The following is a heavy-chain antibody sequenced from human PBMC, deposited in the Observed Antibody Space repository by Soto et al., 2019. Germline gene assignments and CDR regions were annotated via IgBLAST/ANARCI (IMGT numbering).Heavy chain of an antibody. D-gene: IGHD3-22*01. CDR3: ARRYYDSSGYPGDAFDI. Sequence: ASVKVSCKASGYTFTGYYMHWVRQAPGQGLEWMGWINPNSGGTNYAQKFQGWVTMTRDTSISTAYMELSRLRSDDTAVYYCARRYYDSSGYPGDAFDIWGQGTMVTVS. CDR1: GYTFTGYY. CDR2: INPNSGGT. J-gene: IGHJ3*02. V-gene: IGHV1-2*04.